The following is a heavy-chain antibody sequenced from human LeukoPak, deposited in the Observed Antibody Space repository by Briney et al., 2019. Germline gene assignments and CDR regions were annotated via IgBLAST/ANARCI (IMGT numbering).Heavy chain of an antibody. J-gene: IGHJ4*02. Sequence: GASVKVSCKASGYTFTGYYMHWVRQAPGQGLEWMGWINPNSGGTNYAQKFQGRVTMTRDTSISTAYMELSRLRSDDTAVYYCARYHGISLWSFDYWGQGTLVTVSS. CDR1: GYTFTGYY. V-gene: IGHV1-2*02. CDR3: ARYHGISLWSFDY. D-gene: IGHD3-10*01. CDR2: INPNSGGT.